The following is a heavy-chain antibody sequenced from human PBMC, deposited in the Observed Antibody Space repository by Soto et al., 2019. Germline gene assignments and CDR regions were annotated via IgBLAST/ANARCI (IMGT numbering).Heavy chain of an antibody. CDR3: ALQLSRSTDYGDYPIDY. CDR1: GYTFTSYG. D-gene: IGHD4-17*01. J-gene: IGHJ4*02. Sequence: QVQLVQSGAEVKKPGASVKVSCKASGYTFTSYGISWVRQAPGQGLEWMGWISAYNGNTNYAQKLQGRVTMTTDTSTRTAYMQLRSLRSDATAVYYCALQLSRSTDYGDYPIDYWGQGTLVTASS. CDR2: ISAYNGNT. V-gene: IGHV1-18*01.